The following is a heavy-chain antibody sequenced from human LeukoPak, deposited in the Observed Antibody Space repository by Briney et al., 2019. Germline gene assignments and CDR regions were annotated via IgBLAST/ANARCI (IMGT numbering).Heavy chain of an antibody. CDR3: AGQLGVYAPDAFDI. CDR2: IYSSGIT. Sequence: PSETLSLTCTVSGGSISSGSYFWGWIRQPPGKGLEWIGSIYSSGITYYNPSLKSRVTITVDTSKNHFSRKLSSVAAADTAVFYCAGQLGVYAPDAFDIWGPGTMVTVSS. V-gene: IGHV4-39*01. CDR1: GGSISSGSYF. J-gene: IGHJ3*02. D-gene: IGHD5/OR15-5a*01.